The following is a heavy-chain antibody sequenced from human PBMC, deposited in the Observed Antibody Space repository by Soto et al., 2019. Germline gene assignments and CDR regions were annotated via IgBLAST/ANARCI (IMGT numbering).Heavy chain of an antibody. Sequence: SVKVSCKASEDAFRNYAISWVRQAPGQGLEWMGGIIPIFGTANYAQKFQGRVTITADTSANTVYLELSSLRSEDTAVYYCASTTYDSSAYYYWYLGLWGRGTLVTVS. CDR3: ASTTYDSSAYYYWYLGL. CDR2: IIPIFGTA. J-gene: IGHJ2*01. D-gene: IGHD3-22*01. V-gene: IGHV1-69*06. CDR1: EDAFRNYA.